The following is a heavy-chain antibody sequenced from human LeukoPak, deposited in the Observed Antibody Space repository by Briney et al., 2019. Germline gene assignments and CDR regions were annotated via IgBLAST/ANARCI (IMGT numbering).Heavy chain of an antibody. D-gene: IGHD4-17*01. Sequence: GGSLRLSCAASGYRFSPYWMSWVRQAPGKGLEWVAVIWYDGSNKYYADSVKGRFTISRDNSKNTLYLQMNSLRAEDTAVYYCAREGYGDYYFDYWGQGTLVTVSS. CDR1: GYRFSPYW. J-gene: IGHJ4*02. V-gene: IGHV3-33*08. CDR3: AREGYGDYYFDY. CDR2: IWYDGSNK.